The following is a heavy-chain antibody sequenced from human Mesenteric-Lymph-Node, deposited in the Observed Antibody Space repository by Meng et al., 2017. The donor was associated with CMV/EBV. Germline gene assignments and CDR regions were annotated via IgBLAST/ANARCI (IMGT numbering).Heavy chain of an antibody. CDR3: ARGPNFWSGYYPSN. CDR1: GFTFSSYW. D-gene: IGHD3-3*01. J-gene: IGHJ4*02. V-gene: IGHV3-74*01. CDR2: INSDGSST. Sequence: GESLKISGAASGFTFSSYWMHGVRQAPGKGLVWVSRINSDGSSTSYADSVKGRFTISRDNAKNTLYLQMNSLRAEDTAVYYCARGPNFWSGYYPSNWGRGTLVTVSS.